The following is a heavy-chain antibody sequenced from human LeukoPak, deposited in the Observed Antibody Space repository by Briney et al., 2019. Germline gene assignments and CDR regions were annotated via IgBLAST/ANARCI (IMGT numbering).Heavy chain of an antibody. V-gene: IGHV1-18*01. Sequence: ASVKVSCKASGYTFTSYGISWVRQAPGQGLEWMGWISAYNGNTNYAQKLQGRVTMTTDTSTSIAYMELRSLRTDDTAVYYCARAVSFVEVAAAGTGNWFDPWGQGTLVTVSS. CDR2: ISAYNGNT. D-gene: IGHD6-13*01. J-gene: IGHJ5*02. CDR3: ARAVSFVEVAAAGTGNWFDP. CDR1: GYTFTSYG.